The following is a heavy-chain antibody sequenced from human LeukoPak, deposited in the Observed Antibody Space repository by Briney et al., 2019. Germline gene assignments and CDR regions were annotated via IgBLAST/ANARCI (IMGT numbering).Heavy chain of an antibody. D-gene: IGHD1-26*01. V-gene: IGHV3-21*01. Sequence: GGSLRLSCAASGFTFSSYSMNWVRQAPGRGLAWVSSISSSSSYIFYADSVKGRFTISRDNAKNSLYLQMNSLRAEDTAVYYCARSGIVGAVSAFDIWGQGTMVTVSS. CDR1: GFTFSSYS. J-gene: IGHJ3*02. CDR3: ARSGIVGAVSAFDI. CDR2: ISSSSSYI.